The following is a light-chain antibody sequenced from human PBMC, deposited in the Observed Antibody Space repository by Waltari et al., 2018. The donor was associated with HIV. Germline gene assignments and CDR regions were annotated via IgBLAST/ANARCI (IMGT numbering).Light chain of an antibody. CDR3: QSYDSRLRAVV. J-gene: IGLJ2*01. CDR1: SSNTGAGYA. CDR2: GNN. V-gene: IGLV1-40*01. Sequence: QSVLTQPPSVSGAPGQRVTISCTGTSSNTGAGYAVHWYQQLPGTAPKLLIYGNNNRPSGVPDRFSCSKSGTSDSLAITGLQAEDEADYFCQSYDSRLRAVVFGGGTKLTVL.